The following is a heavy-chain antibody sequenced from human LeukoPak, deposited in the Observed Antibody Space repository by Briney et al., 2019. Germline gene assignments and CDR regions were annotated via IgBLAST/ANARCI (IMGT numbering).Heavy chain of an antibody. Sequence: GRSLRLSCAASGFTFSSYAMHWVRQAPGKGLEWVAVISYDGSNKYYADSVKGRFTISRDNSKNTLYLRMNSLRAEDTAVYYCARDFSYYGMDVWGQGTTVTVSS. D-gene: IGHD3-3*01. J-gene: IGHJ6*02. CDR3: ARDFSYYGMDV. V-gene: IGHV3-30-3*01. CDR1: GFTFSSYA. CDR2: ISYDGSNK.